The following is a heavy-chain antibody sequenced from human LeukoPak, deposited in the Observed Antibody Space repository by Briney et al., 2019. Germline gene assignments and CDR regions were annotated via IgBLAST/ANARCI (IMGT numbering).Heavy chain of an antibody. CDR3: ARDRAYYYDSSGYYYFDH. J-gene: IGHJ4*02. CDR2: ISGSGGST. V-gene: IGHV3-23*01. Sequence: GGSLRLSCAASGFTFSNYAMCWVRQAPGKGLEWVSHISGSGGSTYYADSVKGRFTISRDNSKNTLYLQMNSLRDEDTAVYYCARDRAYYYDSSGYYYFDHWGQGTLVTVSS. D-gene: IGHD3-22*01. CDR1: GFTFSNYA.